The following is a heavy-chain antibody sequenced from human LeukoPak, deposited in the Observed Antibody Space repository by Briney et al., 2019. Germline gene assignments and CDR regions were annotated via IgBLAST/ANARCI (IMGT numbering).Heavy chain of an antibody. CDR2: ISGSGGST. J-gene: IGHJ4*02. D-gene: IGHD1-26*01. V-gene: IGHV3-23*01. CDR1: GFTFSSYA. CDR3: AKGGIVGATTGGDIDY. Sequence: ASLRLSFAASGFTFSSYAMSWVRQAPGKGLEWVSAISGSGGSTYYADSVKGRFTISRDNSKNTLYLQMNSLRAEDTAVYYCAKGGIVGATTGGDIDYWGQGTLVTVSS.